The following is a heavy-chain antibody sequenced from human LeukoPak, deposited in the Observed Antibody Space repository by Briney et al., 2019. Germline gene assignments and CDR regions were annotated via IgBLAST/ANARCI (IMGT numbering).Heavy chain of an antibody. J-gene: IGHJ4*02. D-gene: IGHD3-22*01. CDR3: ARSGITMIVVVD. CDR1: GFTFSSYS. V-gene: IGHV3-30*04. Sequence: GGSLRLSCAASGFTFSSYSIHWVRQAPGKGLEWVAVISYDGRKKYYADSVKGRFTISRDNSKNTLYLQMNSLRADDTAVYYCARSGITMIVVVDWGQGTLVTVSS. CDR2: ISYDGRKK.